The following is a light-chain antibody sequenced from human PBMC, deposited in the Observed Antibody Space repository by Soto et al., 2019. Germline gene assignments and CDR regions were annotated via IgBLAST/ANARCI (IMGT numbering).Light chain of an antibody. V-gene: IGLV1-40*01. CDR2: ANI. J-gene: IGLJ1*01. Sequence: QSVLTQPPSVSGAPGQRVPISFTGSSSNIGAGYDVHWYQQRPGAPPKLLISANIHRPSGVPDRCSGSKSGTSASLAITGLQADDEGDYYGQSYDSTLSARYVFGTGTKLTVL. CDR1: SSNIGAGYD. CDR3: QSYDSTLSARYV.